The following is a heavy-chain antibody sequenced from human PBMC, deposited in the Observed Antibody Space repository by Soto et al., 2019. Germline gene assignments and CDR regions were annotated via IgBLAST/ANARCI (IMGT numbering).Heavy chain of an antibody. Sequence: PSETLSLTCTVSGGSISSSSYYWGWIRQPPGKGLEWIGNIYYSGSTYYNPSLKSRVTISVDTSKNQFSLKLSSVTAADTAVYYCARGQVVAAQHWGQGTLVTVSS. D-gene: IGHD2-15*01. V-gene: IGHV4-39*01. CDR1: GGSISSSSYY. CDR2: IYYSGST. J-gene: IGHJ4*02. CDR3: ARGQVVAAQH.